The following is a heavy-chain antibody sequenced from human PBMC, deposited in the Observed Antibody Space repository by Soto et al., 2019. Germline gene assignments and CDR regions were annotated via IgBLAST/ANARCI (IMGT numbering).Heavy chain of an antibody. CDR3: ARVDGVVVAATPMGYYYYYMDV. Sequence: GGSLRLSCAASGFTFSSYWMSWVRQAPGKGLEWVANIKQDGSEKYYVDTVKGRFTISRDNAKNSLYLQMNSLRAEDTAVYYCARVDGVVVAATPMGYYYYYMDVWGKGTTVTVSS. D-gene: IGHD2-15*01. V-gene: IGHV3-7*01. J-gene: IGHJ6*03. CDR1: GFTFSSYW. CDR2: IKQDGSEK.